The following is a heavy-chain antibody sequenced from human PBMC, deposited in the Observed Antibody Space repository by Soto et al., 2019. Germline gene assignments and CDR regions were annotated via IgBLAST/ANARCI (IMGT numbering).Heavy chain of an antibody. D-gene: IGHD3-22*01. J-gene: IGHJ5*02. V-gene: IGHV1-18*01. CDR2: ISAYNGNT. Sequence: GASVKVSCKASGYTFTSYGISWVRQALGQGLEWMGWISAYNGNTNYAQKLQGRVTMTTDTSTSTAYMELRSLRSDDTAVYYCARVNYYDSSGYGNWFDPWGQGTLVTVSS. CDR3: ARVNYYDSSGYGNWFDP. CDR1: GYTFTSYG.